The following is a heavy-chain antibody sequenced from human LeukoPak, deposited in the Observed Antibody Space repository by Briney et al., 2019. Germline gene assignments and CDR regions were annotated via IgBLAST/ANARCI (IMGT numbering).Heavy chain of an antibody. J-gene: IGHJ5*02. CDR1: GGSFSGYY. D-gene: IGHD2-8*01. Sequence: SETLSLTCAVYGGSFSGYYWSWIRQPPGKGLEWIGEINHSGSTNYNPSLKSRVTISVDTSKNQFSQKLSSVTAADTAVYYCARSGMPCRLFCAVARRWFDPWGQGTLVTVSS. CDR3: ARSGMPCRLFCAVARRWFDP. CDR2: INHSGST. V-gene: IGHV4-34*01.